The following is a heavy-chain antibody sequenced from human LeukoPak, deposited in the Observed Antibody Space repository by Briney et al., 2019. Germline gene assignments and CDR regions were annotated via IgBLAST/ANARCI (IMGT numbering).Heavy chain of an antibody. CDR2: ISWNSGSI. CDR1: GFTFDDYA. J-gene: IGHJ5*02. Sequence: GGSLRLPCAASGFTFDDYAMHWVRQAPGKGLEWVSGISWNSGSIGYADSVKGRFTISRDNAKNSLYLQMNSLRAEDTALYYCAKGNSSSWYVLDWFDPWGQGTLVTVSS. V-gene: IGHV3-9*01. D-gene: IGHD6-13*01. CDR3: AKGNSSSWYVLDWFDP.